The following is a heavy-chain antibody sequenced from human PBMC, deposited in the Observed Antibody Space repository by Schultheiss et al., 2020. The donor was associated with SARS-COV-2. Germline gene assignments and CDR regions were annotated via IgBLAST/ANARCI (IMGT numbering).Heavy chain of an antibody. CDR2: IYYSGST. CDR3: ARDVLRFLEGYNWFDP. CDR1: GGSISSYY. V-gene: IGHV4-59*12. J-gene: IGHJ5*02. Sequence: SETLSLTCTVSGGSISSYYWSWIRQPPGKGLEWIGYIYYSGSTNYNPSLKSRVTISVDTSKNQFSLKLSSVTAADTAVYYCARDVLRFLEGYNWFDPWGQGTLVTVSS. D-gene: IGHD3-3*01.